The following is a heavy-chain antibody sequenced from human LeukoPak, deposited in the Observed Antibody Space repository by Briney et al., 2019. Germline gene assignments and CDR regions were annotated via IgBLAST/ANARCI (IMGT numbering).Heavy chain of an antibody. J-gene: IGHJ4*02. CDR2: ISSGSNYI. CDR1: GFTFSSYS. Sequence: GGSLRLSCAASGFTFSSYSMVWVRQAPGKGLEWVSSISSGSNYIYYADSVKGRFTISRDNARTSLYLQMNSLRAEDTAVYYCESSGWQDRYYFDYWGQGTLVTVSS. V-gene: IGHV3-21*06. D-gene: IGHD6-19*01. CDR3: ESSGWQDRYYFDY.